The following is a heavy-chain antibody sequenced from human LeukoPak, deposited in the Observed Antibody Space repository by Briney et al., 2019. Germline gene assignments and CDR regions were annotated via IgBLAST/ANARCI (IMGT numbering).Heavy chain of an antibody. Sequence: GGSLRLSCAASGFTFSSYSMNWVRQAPGKGLEWVSYISSSSSTIYYADSVKGRFTISRDNAKNSLYLQMNSLRDEDKAVYYCARAVGYSSSWIGAFDIWGQGTMVTVSS. D-gene: IGHD6-13*01. V-gene: IGHV3-48*02. CDR3: ARAVGYSSSWIGAFDI. CDR2: ISSSSSTI. CDR1: GFTFSSYS. J-gene: IGHJ3*02.